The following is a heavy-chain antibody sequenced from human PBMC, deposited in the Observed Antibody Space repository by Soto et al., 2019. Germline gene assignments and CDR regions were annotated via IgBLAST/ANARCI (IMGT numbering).Heavy chain of an antibody. CDR1: GDSISSYY. V-gene: IGHV4-59*01. J-gene: IGHJ4*02. CDR2: LYYGRSA. D-gene: IGHD3-22*01. Sequence: QVQLQESGPGLVKPSETLSLTCAVSGDSISSYYCMWIRQPPGKGLESIGYLYYGRSANYNPSLKSRVTLSVDTSTNQCSLTLSSMTAADMAVYYCTLRSMAVVPEYWGQGTLVTVSS. CDR3: TLRSMAVVPEY.